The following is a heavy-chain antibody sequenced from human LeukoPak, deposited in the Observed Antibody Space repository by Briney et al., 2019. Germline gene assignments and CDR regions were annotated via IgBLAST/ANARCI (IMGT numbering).Heavy chain of an antibody. CDR2: ISDSGGTT. CDR1: GFTFSSFA. CDR3: AKEASGYGYYFDY. J-gene: IGHJ4*02. V-gene: IGHV3-23*01. D-gene: IGHD3-10*01. Sequence: GRSLRLSCAASGFTFSSFAMSWVRQTPGKGPEWVSVISDSGGTTFYADSVKGRFTISRDNSKNTLYLQMNSLRAEDTAVYYCAKEASGYGYYFDYWGQGTLATVSS.